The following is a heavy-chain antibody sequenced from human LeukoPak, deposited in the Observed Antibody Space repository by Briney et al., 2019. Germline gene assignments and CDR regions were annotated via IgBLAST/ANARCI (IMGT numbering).Heavy chain of an antibody. V-gene: IGHV1-69*04. CDR2: IIPILGIA. Sequence: ASVKVSCEASGGTFSSYAISWVRQAPGQGLEWMGRIIPILGIANYAQKFQGRVTITADKSTSTAYMELSSLRSEDTAVYYCARVGVAARLGLYAFDIWGQGTMVTVSS. CDR3: ARVGVAARLGLYAFDI. D-gene: IGHD6-6*01. CDR1: GGTFSSYA. J-gene: IGHJ3*02.